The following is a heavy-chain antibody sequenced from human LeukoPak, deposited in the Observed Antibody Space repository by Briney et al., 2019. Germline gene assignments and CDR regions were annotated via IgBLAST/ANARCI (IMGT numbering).Heavy chain of an antibody. D-gene: IGHD3-22*01. V-gene: IGHV3-7*03. CDR1: GFTFSSYW. CDR2: INKDGGEK. J-gene: IGHJ4*02. Sequence: PGGSLRLSCAAVGFTFSSYWMSWVCQAPGKGLEWVANINKDGGEKYYVDSVKGRFTISRDNAKNSLYLQMNSLRADDTAVYYCATQRPYYYDSSGYLEWGQGTLVTVSS. CDR3: ATQRPYYYDSSGYLE.